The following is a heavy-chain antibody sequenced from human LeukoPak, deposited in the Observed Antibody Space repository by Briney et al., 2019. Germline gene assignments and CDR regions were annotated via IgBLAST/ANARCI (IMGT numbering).Heavy chain of an antibody. CDR3: ARVPPWGEQGDAFDI. CDR1: GFTFSSYS. D-gene: IGHD3-10*01. CDR2: ISSSSSTI. V-gene: IGHV3-48*04. J-gene: IGHJ3*02. Sequence: PGGSLRLSCAASGFTFSSYSMNWVRQAPGKGLEWVSYISSSSSTIYYADSVKGRFTISRDNAKNSLYLQMNSLRAEDTAVYYCARVPPWGEQGDAFDIWGQGTMVTVSS.